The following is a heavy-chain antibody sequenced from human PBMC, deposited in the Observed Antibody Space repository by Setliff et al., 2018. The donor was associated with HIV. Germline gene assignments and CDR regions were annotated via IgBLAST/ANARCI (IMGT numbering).Heavy chain of an antibody. Sequence: ASVKVSCKASGYTFTSYGMNWVRQAPGQGLEWMGWINTHTGNPTYAQDFTGRFVFSLDTSVSAAYLEISSLVAEDSALYYCAREGSGENYPDYWGQGTMVTVSS. J-gene: IGHJ4*02. D-gene: IGHD1-7*01. CDR3: AREGSGENYPDY. CDR1: GYTFTSYG. V-gene: IGHV7-4-1*02. CDR2: INTHTGNP.